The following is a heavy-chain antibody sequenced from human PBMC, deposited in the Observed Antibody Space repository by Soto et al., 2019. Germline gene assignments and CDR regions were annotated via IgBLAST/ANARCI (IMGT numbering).Heavy chain of an antibody. D-gene: IGHD2-8*01. CDR3: ARGYCTTNTCDGWFDP. CDR2: FDPHGGII. J-gene: IGHJ5*02. CDR1: ETTLTTSN. Sequence: QVQLLQSGAEVRKLGAPGKIPCKKPETTLTTSNFTGGRKAPGQGFESMGRFDPHGGIIHYAQKFQGRVTMTSDTSTSTVYMDLSSLTSDDTAVYYCARGYCTTNTCDGWFDPWGQGTLVTVSS. V-gene: IGHV1-46*01.